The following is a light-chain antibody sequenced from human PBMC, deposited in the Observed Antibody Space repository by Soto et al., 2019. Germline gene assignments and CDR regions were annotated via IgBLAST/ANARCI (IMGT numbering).Light chain of an antibody. Sequence: AIQVTQSPSSLSASVGDRVTITCRASQFIRTDLAWYQQKPGEAPKLLVYAGSTLHSGVPSRFSGSGSDTYFTLTISSLQPEDFATYYCLQDYNYPYTFGQGKLLEIK. CDR1: QFIRTD. V-gene: IGKV1-6*01. CDR3: LQDYNYPYT. CDR2: AGS. J-gene: IGKJ2*01.